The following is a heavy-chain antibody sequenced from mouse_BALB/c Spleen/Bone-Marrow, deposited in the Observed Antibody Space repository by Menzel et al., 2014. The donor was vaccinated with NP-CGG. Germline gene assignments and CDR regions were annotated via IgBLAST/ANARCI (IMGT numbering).Heavy chain of an antibody. CDR2: IDPENGDT. J-gene: IGHJ3*01. CDR3: NTWGGAY. Sequence: VQLKESWAELVRSGASVKLSCTASGFNIKDSYIHWVKQRPEQGLGWIGWIDPENGDTEYAPKFQGKATMTTDTSSSKAYLHLSSLTSEGTAVYYCNTWGGAYWGKGTLVSVSA. CDR1: GFNIKDSY. V-gene: IGHV14-4*02.